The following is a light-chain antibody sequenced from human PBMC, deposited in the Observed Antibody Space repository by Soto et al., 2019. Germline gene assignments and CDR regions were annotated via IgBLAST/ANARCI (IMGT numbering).Light chain of an antibody. CDR2: EVS. CDR1: SSDVGGYNY. Sequence: QSVLTQPPSACGSPEQSVTISCTGSSSDVGGYNYVSWYQQHPGKAPKLMIYEVSKRPSGVPDRLSGSKSGNTASLTVSGLQAEDEADYYCSSYGGSNTVVFGGGTKLTVL. J-gene: IGLJ2*01. V-gene: IGLV2-8*01. CDR3: SSYGGSNTVV.